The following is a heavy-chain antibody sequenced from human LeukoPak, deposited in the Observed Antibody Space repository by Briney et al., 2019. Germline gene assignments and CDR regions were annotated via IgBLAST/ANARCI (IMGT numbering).Heavy chain of an antibody. V-gene: IGHV3-21*01. D-gene: IGHD4-17*01. Sequence: KPGGSLRLSCAASGFTFSSYSMNWVRQAPGKGLEWVSSISSSSSYIYYADSVKGRFTISRDNAKNSLYLQMNSLRAEDTAVYYCVRGHDYGDYHGAFDIWGQGTMVTVSS. CDR1: GFTFSSYS. CDR3: VRGHDYGDYHGAFDI. CDR2: ISSSSSYI. J-gene: IGHJ3*02.